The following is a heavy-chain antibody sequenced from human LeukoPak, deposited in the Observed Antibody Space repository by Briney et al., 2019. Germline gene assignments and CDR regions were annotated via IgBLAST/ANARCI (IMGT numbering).Heavy chain of an antibody. CDR1: GFSFATYG. D-gene: IGHD3-10*01. J-gene: IGHJ3*01. Sequence: SGGSLRLSCAASGFSFATYGISWVRQAPGKGLEWVSVAGESIHTTHYADSVKGRFIISRDNSKNTVHLQMNSLRAEDTAVYYCAKDSFIVVRGVGSDDGFAVWGQGTMVTVSS. CDR3: AKDSFIVVRGVGSDDGFAV. V-gene: IGHV3-23*01. CDR2: AGESIHTT.